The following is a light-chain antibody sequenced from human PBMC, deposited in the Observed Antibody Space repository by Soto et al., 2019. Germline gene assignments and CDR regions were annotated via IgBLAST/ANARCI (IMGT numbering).Light chain of an antibody. Sequence: DIQMTQSPSSLSASVGDRVTITCRASQSISSYLNWYQQKPGKAPKLLIYAASSLQSGVPSRFSGSGSGTDFTLTISSLQPEDFVTYYCQQSYSTPASATFGGGTKVEIK. J-gene: IGKJ4*01. CDR2: AAS. CDR1: QSISSY. CDR3: QQSYSTPASAT. V-gene: IGKV1-39*01.